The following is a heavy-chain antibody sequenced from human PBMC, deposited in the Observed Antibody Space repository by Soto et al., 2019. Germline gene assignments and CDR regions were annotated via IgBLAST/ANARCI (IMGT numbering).Heavy chain of an antibody. V-gene: IGHV4-30-2*01. CDR1: AGSISSGDYS. CDR2: IYHSGST. CDR3: ARDQLEGNWFDP. J-gene: IGHJ5*02. Sequence: LQLQESGSGLVRPSQTLSLTCAVSAGSISSGDYSWNWIGKPPGKGLEWIGYIYHSGSTLYNPSLKSRATISVDKAKNQFSLKLSSVTAADTAVYYCARDQLEGNWFDPWGQGTLVTVSS. D-gene: IGHD1-1*01.